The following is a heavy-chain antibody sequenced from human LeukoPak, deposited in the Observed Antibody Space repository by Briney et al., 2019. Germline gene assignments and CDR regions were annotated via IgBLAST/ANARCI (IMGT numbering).Heavy chain of an antibody. J-gene: IGHJ4*02. CDR1: GYTFTSYY. CDR2: INPSGGST. D-gene: IGHD3-10*01. V-gene: IGHV1-46*01. Sequence: ASVKVSCKASGYTFTSYYMHWVRQAPGQGLEWMGIINPSGGSTGYAQKFQGRVTMTRDTSTSTVYMELSSLRSEDTAVYYCARGGETLLLWFGELLSYYFDYWGQGTLVTVSS. CDR3: ARGGETLLLWFGELLSYYFDY.